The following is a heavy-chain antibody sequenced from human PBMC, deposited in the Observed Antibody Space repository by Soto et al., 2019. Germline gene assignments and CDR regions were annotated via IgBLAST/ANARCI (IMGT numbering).Heavy chain of an antibody. V-gene: IGHV3-13*01. J-gene: IGHJ3*02. CDR3: ARGGYGDYIDAFDI. CDR2: IGIAGDT. CDR1: GFTFSRYD. D-gene: IGHD4-17*01. Sequence: GGSLRLSCAASGFTFSRYDMHWVRQATGKGLEWVSAIGIAGDTYYPGSVKGGFTISRENAKNSLYLQMNSLRAGDTAVYDCARGGYGDYIDAFDIWGQGTMVTVSS.